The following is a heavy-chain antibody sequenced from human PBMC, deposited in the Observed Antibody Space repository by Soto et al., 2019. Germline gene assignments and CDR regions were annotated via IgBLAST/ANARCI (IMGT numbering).Heavy chain of an antibody. CDR2: ISGSGGST. Sequence: PGGSLRLSCAASGFTFSSYAMSWVRQAPGKGLEWVSAISGSGGSTYYADSVKGRFTISRDNSKNTLYLQMNSLRAEDTAVYYCAAVWDSGWYFIYYYYGMDVWGQGTTVTVS. CDR1: GFTFSSYA. CDR3: AAVWDSGWYFIYYYYGMDV. D-gene: IGHD6-19*01. V-gene: IGHV3-23*01. J-gene: IGHJ6*02.